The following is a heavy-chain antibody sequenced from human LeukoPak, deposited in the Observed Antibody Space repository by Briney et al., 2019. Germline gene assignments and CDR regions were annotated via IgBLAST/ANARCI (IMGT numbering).Heavy chain of an antibody. CDR2: IWYDGSNK. J-gene: IGHJ4*02. V-gene: IGHV3-33*06. CDR1: GFTFNNYG. CDR3: AKSFYDSSPCDY. D-gene: IGHD3-22*01. Sequence: PGGSLRLSCAASGFTFNNYGMHWVRQAPGKGLEWVAVIWYDGSNKYYADSVKGRFTISRDNSKNTLYLQMNSLRAEDTAVYYCAKSFYDSSPCDYWGQGALVTVSS.